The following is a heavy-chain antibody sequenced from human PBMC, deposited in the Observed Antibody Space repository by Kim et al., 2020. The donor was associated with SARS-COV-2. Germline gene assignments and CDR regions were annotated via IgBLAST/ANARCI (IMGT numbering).Heavy chain of an antibody. V-gene: IGHV7-4-1*02. D-gene: IGHD3-16*02. Sequence: ASVKVSCKASGYTFTNNAISWVRQAPGQGLEWMGWINTDTGNPTYAQAFTRRFVFSVDTSVTTAYLQISSLEAEDTALYYCARVIWGTYRYTDYWGQGTLSPSPQ. CDR1: GYTFTNNA. CDR3: ARVIWGTYRYTDY. J-gene: IGHJ4*02. CDR2: INTDTGNP.